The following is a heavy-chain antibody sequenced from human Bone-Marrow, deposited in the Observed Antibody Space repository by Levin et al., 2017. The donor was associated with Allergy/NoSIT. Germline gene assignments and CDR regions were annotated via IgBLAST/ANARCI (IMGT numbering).Heavy chain of an antibody. CDR2: FDPEDTKT. J-gene: IGHJ5*01. CDR1: GYTLTQLS. V-gene: IGHV1-24*01. CDR3: ATATRLIIRIGGFDA. D-gene: IGHD3-10*01. Sequence: ASVKVSCKVSGYTLTQLSMHWVRQAPGKGLEWMGGFDPEDTKTIYAQKFKGRVTMTEDISTNTAHMELRSLTSEDTAVYYCATATRLIIRIGGFDAWGQGTLVTVSS.